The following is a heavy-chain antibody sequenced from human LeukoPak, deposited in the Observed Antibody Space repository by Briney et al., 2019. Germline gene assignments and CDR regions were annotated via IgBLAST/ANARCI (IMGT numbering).Heavy chain of an antibody. V-gene: IGHV6-1*01. J-gene: IGHJ4*02. CDR1: GDSVSSNSAA. CDR2: TYYRSKWYN. CDR3: AREEYYDSSGRVLFDY. D-gene: IGHD3-22*01. Sequence: QTLSLTCAISGDSVSSNSAAWNWIRQSPSRGLEWLGRTYYRSKWYNDYAVSVKSRIIINPDTSKNQFSLQLNSVTPEDTAMYYCAREEYYDSSGRVLFDYWGQGTLVTVPS.